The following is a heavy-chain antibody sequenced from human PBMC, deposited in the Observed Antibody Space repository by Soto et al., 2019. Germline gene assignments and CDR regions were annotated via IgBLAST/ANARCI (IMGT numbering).Heavy chain of an antibody. V-gene: IGHV3-48*02. J-gene: IGHJ5*02. CDR1: GFTFSSYS. Sequence: EVQLVESGGGLVQPGGSLRLSCAASGFTFSSYSVNWVRQAPGKGLEWVSYISSSSSTIYYADSVKGRFTISRDNAKNSLYLQMNSLRDEDTAVYYCARDKDSSGWYNWFDPWGQGTLVTVSS. CDR3: ARDKDSSGWYNWFDP. CDR2: ISSSSSTI. D-gene: IGHD6-19*01.